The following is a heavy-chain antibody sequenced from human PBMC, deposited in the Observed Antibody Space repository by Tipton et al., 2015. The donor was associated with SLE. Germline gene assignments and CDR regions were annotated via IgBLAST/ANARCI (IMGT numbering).Heavy chain of an antibody. Sequence: TLSLTCTVSGGSFSSATYYWRWNWVRQPAGKALEWIGRISYSGITYYNPSLKSRVTISVDTSKNHFSLKLSSVTVADTAVYYCARESDYSGQDAFDIWGQGTMVTVSS. CDR2: ISYSGIT. J-gene: IGHJ3*02. CDR1: GGSFSSATYY. CDR3: ARESDYSGQDAFDI. D-gene: IGHD1-26*01. V-gene: IGHV4-61*02.